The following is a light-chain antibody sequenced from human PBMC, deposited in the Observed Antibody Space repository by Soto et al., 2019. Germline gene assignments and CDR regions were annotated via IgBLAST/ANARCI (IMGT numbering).Light chain of an antibody. V-gene: IGLV2-14*01. CDR2: DVN. J-gene: IGLJ2*01. CDR1: SSDIGGYDY. CDR3: TSYASGSSHVV. Sequence: QSVLTQPASVSGSPGQSITLSCTGTSSDIGGYDYVSWYQRHPGEAPKLIIYDVNNRPSGVSNRFSGSKSGNTASLTISGLQAEDEADYYCTSYASGSSHVVFGGGTKVTVL.